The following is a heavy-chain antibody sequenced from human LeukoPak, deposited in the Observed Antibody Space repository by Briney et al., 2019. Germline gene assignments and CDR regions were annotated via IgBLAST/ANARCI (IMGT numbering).Heavy chain of an antibody. CDR1: GYTFTGYY. CDR2: INPNSGNT. D-gene: IGHD3-22*01. Sequence: ASVKVSCKASGYTFTGYYMHWVRQAPGQGLEWMGWINPNSGNTGYAQKFQGRVTMTRDTSINTAYMELSSLRSEDTAVYYCARVAYDSSGYYWGDAFDIWGQGTMVTVSS. V-gene: IGHV1-8*02. CDR3: ARVAYDSSGYYWGDAFDI. J-gene: IGHJ3*02.